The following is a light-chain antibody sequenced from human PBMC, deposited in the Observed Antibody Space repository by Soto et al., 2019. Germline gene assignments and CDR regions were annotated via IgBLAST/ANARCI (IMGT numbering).Light chain of an antibody. CDR3: QQSYTALSIT. CDR1: ENINSH. V-gene: IGKV1-39*01. J-gene: IGKJ5*01. CDR2: GAS. Sequence: DIQMTQSPSSLSASVGDRVTITCRASENINSHLNWYQQQPGKAPKLLIYGASSLQNGVPSRFRGGGSGTDFTLIITNLQPEDFATDYYQQSYTALSITFGQGTRLEIK.